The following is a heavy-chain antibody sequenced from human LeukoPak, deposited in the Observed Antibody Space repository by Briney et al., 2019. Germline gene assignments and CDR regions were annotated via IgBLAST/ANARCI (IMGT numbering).Heavy chain of an antibody. Sequence: GGSLRLSCAASGFTFSNAWMSWVRQAPGKGLEWVGRIKSKTDGGTTDYAAPVKGRFTISRDDSKNTLYLQMNSLKTEDTAVYYRTTNPTVTTLAGDAFDIWGQGTMVTVSS. J-gene: IGHJ3*02. V-gene: IGHV3-15*01. CDR3: TTNPTVTTLAGDAFDI. CDR1: GFTFSNAW. D-gene: IGHD4-17*01. CDR2: IKSKTDGGTT.